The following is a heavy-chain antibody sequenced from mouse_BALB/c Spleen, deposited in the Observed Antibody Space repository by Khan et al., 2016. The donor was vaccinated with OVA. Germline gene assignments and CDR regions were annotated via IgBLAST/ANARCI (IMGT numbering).Heavy chain of an antibody. D-gene: IGHD1-3*01. CDR2: IWAGGST. Sequence: HVQLKESEPGLVAPSQSLSITCTVSGFSLTGYGVPWVRHPPGKGLEWLGVIWAGGSTNYNSALMSRLSISKDNSKSQVFLKMNSLETDDTARYYCARLEDIWGQGTTLTVSS. J-gene: IGHJ2*01. CDR1: GFSLTGYG. V-gene: IGHV2-9*02. CDR3: ARLEDI.